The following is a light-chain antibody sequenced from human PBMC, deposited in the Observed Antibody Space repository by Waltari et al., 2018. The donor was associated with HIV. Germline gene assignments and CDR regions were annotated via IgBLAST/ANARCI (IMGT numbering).Light chain of an antibody. V-gene: IGLV6-57*01. CDR2: EDN. CDR1: RGSIASNY. CDR3: QSYDSSNQGV. Sequence: NFMLTQPHSVSESPGKTVTISCTRTRGSIASNYVQWYQQRPGSSPTTVIYEDNQRPSGVPYLFSCSIDSSSNSASLTISGLKTEDEADYYCQSYDSSNQGVFGGGTKLTVL. J-gene: IGLJ3*02.